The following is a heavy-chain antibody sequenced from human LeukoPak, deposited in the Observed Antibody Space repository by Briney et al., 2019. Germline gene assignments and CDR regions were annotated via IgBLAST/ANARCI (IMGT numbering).Heavy chain of an antibody. D-gene: IGHD3-3*01. CDR2: ISAYNGNT. CDR3: ARDPPPPLRFLEWLPGGYYYYMDV. V-gene: IGHV1-18*01. J-gene: IGHJ6*03. CDR1: GYTFTSYG. Sequence: ASVKVSCKASGYTFTSYGISWVRQAPGQGLEWMGWISAYNGNTNYSQKLQGRVTMTTDTSTSTAYMELRSLRSDDTAVYYCARDPPPPLRFLEWLPGGYYYYMDVWGKGTTVTVSS.